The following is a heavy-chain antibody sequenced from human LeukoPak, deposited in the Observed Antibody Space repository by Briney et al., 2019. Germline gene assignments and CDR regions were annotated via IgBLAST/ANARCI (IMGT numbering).Heavy chain of an antibody. CDR3: ARGGIQLWFPFDY. Sequence: SETLSLTCAVYGGSFSDYYWSWIRQPPGKGLEWIGEINHSGSTNYNPSLKSRVTISVDTSKNQFSLKPSSVTAADTAVYYCARGGIQLWFPFDYWGQGTLVTVSS. V-gene: IGHV4-34*01. D-gene: IGHD5-18*01. J-gene: IGHJ4*02. CDR1: GGSFSDYY. CDR2: INHSGST.